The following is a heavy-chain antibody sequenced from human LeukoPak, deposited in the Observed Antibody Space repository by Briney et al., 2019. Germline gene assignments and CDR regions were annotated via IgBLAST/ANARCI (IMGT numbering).Heavy chain of an antibody. J-gene: IGHJ3*01. CDR1: GFTFSSYS. CDR3: ARFPEWELLGSPPP. D-gene: IGHD1-26*01. Sequence: GGSLRLSCAASGFTFSSYSMNWVRQAPGKGLGLVSSISSSSSYIYYADSVKGRFTISRDNAKNSLYLQMNSLRAEDTAVYYCARFPEWELLGSPPPWGQGTMVTVSS. V-gene: IGHV3-21*01. CDR2: ISSSSSYI.